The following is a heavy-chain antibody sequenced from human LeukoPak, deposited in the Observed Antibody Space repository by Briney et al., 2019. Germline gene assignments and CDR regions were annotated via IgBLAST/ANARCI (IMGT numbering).Heavy chain of an antibody. CDR1: GGSISTSNYY. Sequence: SEALSLTCTVSGGSISTSNYYWGWIRQPPGKGLEWIGNIFYSGSTYYSPSLRSRVTISVDTSKNQFSLKLSSVTAADTAVYYCARSRYSYGTNWFDPWGQGTLVTVSS. D-gene: IGHD5-18*01. CDR3: ARSRYSYGTNWFDP. J-gene: IGHJ5*02. CDR2: IFYSGST. V-gene: IGHV4-39*07.